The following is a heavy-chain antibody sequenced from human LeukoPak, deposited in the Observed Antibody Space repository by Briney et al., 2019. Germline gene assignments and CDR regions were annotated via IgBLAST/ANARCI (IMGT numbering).Heavy chain of an antibody. CDR3: ASYYYGSGPYSSSYGMDV. J-gene: IGHJ6*02. V-gene: IGHV3-48*03. CDR2: ISSTGSDI. CDR1: VFIFSNYE. Sequence: GGSLRLSCAFSVFIFSNYEMNWVRQAPGKGLEWVSYISSTGSDIYYADSVKGRFTISRDNAKNSLYLQMNSLRAEDTAVYYCASYYYGSGPYSSSYGMDVWGQGTTVTVSS. D-gene: IGHD3-10*01.